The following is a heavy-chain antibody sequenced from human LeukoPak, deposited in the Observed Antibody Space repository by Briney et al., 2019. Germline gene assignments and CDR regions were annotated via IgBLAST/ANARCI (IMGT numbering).Heavy chain of an antibody. CDR1: GYTFTSYG. D-gene: IGHD3-16*02. Sequence: ASVKVSGKASGYTFTSYGISWVRQAPGQGLEWMGWISAYNGNTNYAQKLQGRVTMTTDTSTSTAYMELRSLRSDDTAVYYCASGRLGELSLYRSFDYWGQGTLVTVSS. J-gene: IGHJ4*02. V-gene: IGHV1-18*01. CDR2: ISAYNGNT. CDR3: ASGRLGELSLYRSFDY.